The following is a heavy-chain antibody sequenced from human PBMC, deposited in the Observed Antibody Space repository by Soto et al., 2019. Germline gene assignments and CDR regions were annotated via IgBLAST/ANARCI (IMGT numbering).Heavy chain of an antibody. D-gene: IGHD3-3*01. Sequence: SLRLSCTASGFTFGDYAMSWFRQAPGKGLEWVGFIRSKAYGGTTEYAASVKGRFTISRDDSKSIAYLQMNSLKTEDTAVYYCTRDSPPIYDFWSGYYPSYYYYGMDVWGQGTTVTVSS. CDR2: IRSKAYGGTT. J-gene: IGHJ6*02. CDR1: GFTFGDYA. CDR3: TRDSPPIYDFWSGYYPSYYYYGMDV. V-gene: IGHV3-49*03.